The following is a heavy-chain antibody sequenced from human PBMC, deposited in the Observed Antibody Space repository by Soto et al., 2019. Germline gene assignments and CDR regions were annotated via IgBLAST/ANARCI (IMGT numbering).Heavy chain of an antibody. D-gene: IGHD3-9*01. CDR3: ARGLVPRQILTGYSAPQPSNYYYYGMDV. Sequence: SVKVSCEASGGTFSSYAVSWVRQAPGQGLEWMGGIIPIFGTANYAQKFQGRVTITADESTSTAYMELSSLRSEDTAVYYCARGLVPRQILTGYSAPQPSNYYYYGMDVWGQGTTVTVS. V-gene: IGHV1-69*13. J-gene: IGHJ6*02. CDR1: GGTFSSYA. CDR2: IIPIFGTA.